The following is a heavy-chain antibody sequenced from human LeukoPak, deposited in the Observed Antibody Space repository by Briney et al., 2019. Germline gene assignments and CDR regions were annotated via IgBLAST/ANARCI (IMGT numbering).Heavy chain of an antibody. Sequence: GGSLRLSCAASGFTFSSYWMNWVRQAPGKGLEWVANIKQDGSEIYYVDSVKGRFTISRDNAKNPLYLQMNSLRAEDSAVYYCVRAMDVWGQGTTVTVSS. J-gene: IGHJ6*02. CDR2: IKQDGSEI. CDR1: GFTFSSYW. CDR3: VRAMDV. V-gene: IGHV3-7*03.